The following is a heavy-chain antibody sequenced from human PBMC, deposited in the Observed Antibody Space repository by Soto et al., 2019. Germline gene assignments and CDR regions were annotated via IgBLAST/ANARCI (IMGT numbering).Heavy chain of an antibody. V-gene: IGHV3-74*01. CDR3: ARLPNKSPQK. CDR2: ISTDASST. J-gene: IGHJ1*01. CDR1: GFTFSSYW. Sequence: EVQLVESGGGLVQPGGSLRLSCAASGFTFSSYWMHWVRQAPGKGLVWVSSISTDASSTSYADPVKGRFTISRDNAKNTLYLQMNSVRAEDTAVYYGARLPNKSPQKWGQGPQVIVSP.